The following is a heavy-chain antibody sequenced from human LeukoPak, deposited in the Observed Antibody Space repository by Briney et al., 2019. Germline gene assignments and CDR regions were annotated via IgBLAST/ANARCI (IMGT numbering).Heavy chain of an antibody. CDR2: IWYDGSNK. D-gene: IGHD6-19*01. J-gene: IGHJ6*02. CDR1: GFTFSSYG. CDR3: ARETGAVAGLNYYYGMDV. Sequence: PGGSLRLSCAASGFTFSSYGMHWVRQAPGKGLEWVAVIWYDGSNKYYADSVKGRFTISRDNSKNTLYLQMNSLRAEDMAVYYCARETGAVAGLNYYYGMDVWGQGTTVTVSS. V-gene: IGHV3-33*01.